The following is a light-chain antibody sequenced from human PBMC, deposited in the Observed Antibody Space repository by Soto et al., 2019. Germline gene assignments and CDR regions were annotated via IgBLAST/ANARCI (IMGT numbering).Light chain of an antibody. J-gene: IGKJ4*01. Sequence: EILITQSPDTLSVSPGERVTLSCRASRTVSNSLAWYQHKPGQAPRLLISGASTGATGIPPRFRGSGSGTEFTLTVDTLQSEDIAIYYCQQRSNWPPLTFGGGTKVDIK. CDR2: GAS. CDR1: RTVSNS. CDR3: QQRSNWPPLT. V-gene: IGKV3-15*01.